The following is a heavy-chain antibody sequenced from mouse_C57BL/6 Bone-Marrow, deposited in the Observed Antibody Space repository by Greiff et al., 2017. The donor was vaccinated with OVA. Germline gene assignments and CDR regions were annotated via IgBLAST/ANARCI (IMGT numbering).Heavy chain of an antibody. Sequence: QVQLKESGAELVKPGASVKISCKASGYAFSSYWMNWVKQRPGKGLEWIGQIYPGDGDTNYNGKFKGKATLTADKSSSTAYMQLSSLTSEDSAVYFCARAGYLYWYFDVWGTGTTVTVSS. CDR2: IYPGDGDT. CDR1: GYAFSSYW. D-gene: IGHD2-14*01. CDR3: ARAGYLYWYFDV. J-gene: IGHJ1*03. V-gene: IGHV1-80*01.